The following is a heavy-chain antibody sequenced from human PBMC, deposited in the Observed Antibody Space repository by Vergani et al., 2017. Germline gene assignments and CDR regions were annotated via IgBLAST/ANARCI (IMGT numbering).Heavy chain of an antibody. J-gene: IGHJ4*02. CDR1: GVTFSSYA. Sequence: QVQLVESGGGVVQPGRSLRLPCAASGVTFSSYAMHGVRHAPGKGLEWVAVISYDGSNKDYADSVKGRFTISRANSKTTLYLQMNSLRAEDTFVYYGASDPMSTVTTWLDYWGQGTLVTVSS. CDR2: ISYDGSNK. D-gene: IGHD4-17*01. CDR3: ASDPMSTVTTWLDY. V-gene: IGHV3-30*01.